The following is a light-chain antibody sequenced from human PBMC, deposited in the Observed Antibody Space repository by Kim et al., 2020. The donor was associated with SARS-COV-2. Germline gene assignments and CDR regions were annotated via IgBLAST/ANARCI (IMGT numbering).Light chain of an antibody. J-gene: IGKJ5*01. Sequence: TPGERAPRSCRASQSVSSNLAWYQQKPGQAPRLRIYGASTRATGIPARFSGSESGTEFTLTISSLQSEDFAVYYCQQYNNWRPITFGQGTRLEIK. CDR2: GAS. CDR1: QSVSSN. CDR3: QQYNNWRPIT. V-gene: IGKV3-15*01.